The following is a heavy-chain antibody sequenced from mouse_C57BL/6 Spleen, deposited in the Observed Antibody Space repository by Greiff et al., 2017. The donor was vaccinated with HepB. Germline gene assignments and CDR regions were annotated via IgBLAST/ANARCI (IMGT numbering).Heavy chain of an antibody. Sequence: QVQLQQPGAELVKPGASVKMSCKASGYTFTSYWITWVKQRPGQGLEWIGDIYPGSGSTNYNEKFKSKATLTVDTSSSTAYMQLSSVTSEDSAVYYCARGLYYYGPWYFEVWGTGTTVTVSS. CDR2: IYPGSGST. V-gene: IGHV1-55*01. J-gene: IGHJ1*03. CDR1: GYTFTSYW. CDR3: ARGLYYYGPWYFEV. D-gene: IGHD1-1*01.